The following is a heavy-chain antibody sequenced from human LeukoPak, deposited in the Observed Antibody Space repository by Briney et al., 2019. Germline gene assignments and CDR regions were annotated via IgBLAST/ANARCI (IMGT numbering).Heavy chain of an antibody. V-gene: IGHV4-4*09. CDR3: ASTAADYYSYYYYYMDV. J-gene: IGHJ6*03. CDR1: GGSISSYY. CDR2: IYSSGST. D-gene: IGHD6-13*01. Sequence: SETLSRTCSVSGGSISSYYWSWIRQPPGKGLEWIGYIYSSGSTNYNPSLKSRVTISGDTSKNQFSLKLTSVTAADTAVYYCASTAADYYSYYYYYMDVWGKGTTVTVSS.